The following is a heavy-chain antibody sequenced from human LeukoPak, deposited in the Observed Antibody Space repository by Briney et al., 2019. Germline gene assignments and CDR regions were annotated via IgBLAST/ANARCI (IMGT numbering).Heavy chain of an antibody. CDR3: AKISSSAESNFDY. D-gene: IGHD6-25*01. J-gene: IGHJ4*02. Sequence: GGSLRLSCAASGFTFSAYAMHWVRQAPGKGLEWVAFIWPDGSKKYYADSVKGRFAISRENSKNTVYLQMNDLRPEDTALYFCAKISSSAESNFDYWGQGTLLTVSS. CDR2: IWPDGSKK. CDR1: GFTFSAYA. V-gene: IGHV3-30*02.